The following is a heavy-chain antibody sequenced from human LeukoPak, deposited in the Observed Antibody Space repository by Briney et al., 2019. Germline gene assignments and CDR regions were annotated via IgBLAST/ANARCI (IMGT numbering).Heavy chain of an antibody. V-gene: IGHV3-30-3*01. CDR2: ISYDGSNK. CDR1: GFTFSSYA. Sequence: VGSLRLSCAASGFTFSSYAMHWVRQAPGKGLEWVAVISYDGSNKYYADSVKGRFTISRDNSKNTLYLQMNSLRAEDTAVYYCARDNRQDGYNYDYFDYWGQGTLVTVSS. D-gene: IGHD5-24*01. CDR3: ARDNRQDGYNYDYFDY. J-gene: IGHJ4*02.